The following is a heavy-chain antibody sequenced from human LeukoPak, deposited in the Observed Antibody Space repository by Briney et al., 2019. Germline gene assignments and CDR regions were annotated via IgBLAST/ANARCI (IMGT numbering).Heavy chain of an antibody. CDR2: IKEDESEK. Sequence: PGGSLRLSCAASGFTFSSYWMGWVRQAPGNGPEWAANIKEDESEKNYVDSVKGRFTISRDSAKNALYLQMNSLGAEDTAVYYCARVGSGSSYRPFDYWGQGTLVTVSS. CDR1: GFTFSSYW. V-gene: IGHV3-7*01. CDR3: ARVGSGSSYRPFDY. J-gene: IGHJ4*02. D-gene: IGHD3-10*01.